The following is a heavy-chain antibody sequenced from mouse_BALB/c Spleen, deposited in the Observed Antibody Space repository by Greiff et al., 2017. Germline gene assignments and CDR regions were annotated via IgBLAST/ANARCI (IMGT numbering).Heavy chain of an antibody. CDR3: ARDGGDYGSRGRTAWFAY. J-gene: IGHJ3*01. Sequence: VKLLESGPGLVAPSQSLSITCTVSGFSLTSYGVHWVRQPPGKGLEWLGVIWAGGSTNYNSALMSRLSISKDNSKSQVFLKMNSLQTDDTAMYYCARDGGDYGSRGRTAWFAYWGQGTLVTVSA. CDR1: GFSLTSYG. CDR2: IWAGGST. D-gene: IGHD1-1*01. V-gene: IGHV2-9*02.